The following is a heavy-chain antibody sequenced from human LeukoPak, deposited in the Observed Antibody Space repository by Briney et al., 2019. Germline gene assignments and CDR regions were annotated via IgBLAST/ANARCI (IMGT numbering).Heavy chain of an antibody. Sequence: SQTLSLTWTGPGVYIRSGGHYWSWIRQHPGKGLEWIGYIYYSGSTYYNPSLKSRVTISVDTSKNQFSLKLSSVTAADTAVYYCAGEDPVPAAAFAYWGQGTLVTVSS. CDR3: AGEDPVPAAAFAY. J-gene: IGHJ4*02. D-gene: IGHD2-2*01. CDR1: GVYIRSGGHY. V-gene: IGHV4-31*02. CDR2: IYYSGST.